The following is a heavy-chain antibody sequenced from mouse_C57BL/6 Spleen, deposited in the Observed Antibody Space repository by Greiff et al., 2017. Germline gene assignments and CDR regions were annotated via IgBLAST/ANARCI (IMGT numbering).Heavy chain of an antibody. CDR2: IYPGDGDT. Sequence: VQRVESGPELVKPGASVKISCKASGYAFSSSWMNWVKQRPGKGLEWIGRIYPGDGDTNYNGKFKGKATLTADKSSSTAYMQLSSLTSEDSAVYFCAREDRNRGFAYWGQGTLVTVSA. V-gene: IGHV1-82*01. CDR3: AREDRNRGFAY. J-gene: IGHJ3*01. CDR1: GYAFSSSW. D-gene: IGHD3-3*01.